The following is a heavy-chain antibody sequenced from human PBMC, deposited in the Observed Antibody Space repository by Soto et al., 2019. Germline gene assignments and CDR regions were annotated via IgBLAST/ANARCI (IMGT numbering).Heavy chain of an antibody. Sequence: QVHLVQSGAEVKKPGSSVKVSCKTSGGTFSDLAFSWVRQAPRQGLEWVGGIIPLFGTPNYAREFQGRVSISADESSNTVYMELRSLRSEDPAVYYCASERVAEMATGGYFDNWGQGTLGTVSS. J-gene: IGHJ4*02. CDR2: IIPLFGTP. CDR3: ASERVAEMATGGYFDN. D-gene: IGHD5-12*01. CDR1: GGTFSDLA. V-gene: IGHV1-69*01.